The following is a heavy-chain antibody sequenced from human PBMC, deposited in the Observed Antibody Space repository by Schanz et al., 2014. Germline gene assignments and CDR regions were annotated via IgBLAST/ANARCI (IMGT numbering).Heavy chain of an antibody. CDR1: GFSFTTYA. V-gene: IGHV3-23*01. CDR2: ISSGGGST. D-gene: IGHD6-13*01. J-gene: IGHJ4*02. CDR3: VSQTGSPNY. Sequence: EVQLLESGGGLVQPGGSLRLSCASSGFSFTTYAMSWVRQAPGKGLEWVSSISSGGGSTYYADSVKGRFTMSRDNAKNSVFLQMNSLRAEDTAVYFCVSQTGSPNYWGQGTLXTVSS.